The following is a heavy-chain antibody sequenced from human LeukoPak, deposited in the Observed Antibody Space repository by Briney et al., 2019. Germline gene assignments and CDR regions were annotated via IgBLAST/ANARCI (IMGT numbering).Heavy chain of an antibody. Sequence: PGGSLRPSCAASGFTFSSYGMHWVRQAPGKGLEWVAFIRYDGSNKYYADSVKGRFTISRDNSKNTLYLQMNSLRAEDTAVYYCARDNLPETAMAKGYWGQGTLVTVSS. V-gene: IGHV3-30*02. CDR3: ARDNLPETAMAKGY. J-gene: IGHJ4*02. D-gene: IGHD5-18*01. CDR2: IRYDGSNK. CDR1: GFTFSSYG.